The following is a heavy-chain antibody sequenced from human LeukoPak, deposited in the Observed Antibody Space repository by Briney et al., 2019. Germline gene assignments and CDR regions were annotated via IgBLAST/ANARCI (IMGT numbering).Heavy chain of an antibody. CDR1: GGSISSSSYY. D-gene: IGHD3-22*01. CDR3: ARELYYYDSSGYAFDI. V-gene: IGHV4-39*07. Sequence: PSETLSLTCTVSGGSISSSSYYWGWIRQPPGEGLEWIGSIYYSGSTYYNPSLKSRVTISVDTSKNQFSLKLSSVTAADTAVYYCARELYYYDSSGYAFDIWGQGTMVTVSS. CDR2: IYYSGST. J-gene: IGHJ3*02.